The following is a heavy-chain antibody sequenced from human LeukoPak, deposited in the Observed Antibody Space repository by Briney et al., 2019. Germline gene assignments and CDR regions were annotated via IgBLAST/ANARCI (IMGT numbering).Heavy chain of an antibody. CDR2: IYSGGST. D-gene: IGHD5-18*01. Sequence: PGGSLRLSCAASGFTVSSNYMSWVRQAPGKGLEWVSVIYSGGSTYYADSVKGRFTISRDNSKNTLYLQMNSLRAEDTAVYYCARDRSYGRYYFDYWAREPWSPSPQ. CDR1: GFTVSSNY. V-gene: IGHV3-53*01. J-gene: IGHJ4*02. CDR3: ARDRSYGRYYFDY.